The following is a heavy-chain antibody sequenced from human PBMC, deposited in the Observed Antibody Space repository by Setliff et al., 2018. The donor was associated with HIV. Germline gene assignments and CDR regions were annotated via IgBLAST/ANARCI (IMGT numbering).Heavy chain of an antibody. CDR2: IYYSGST. CDR1: GDSVSSRSYY. Sequence: PSETLSLTCTVSGDSVSSRSYYWSWIRQPPGTGLEWIGYIYYSGSTNYNPSLKSRVTISVDTSKNHFSLKLRSVTAADTAVYYCAQLGMVDDFDYWGQGTLVTVSS. V-gene: IGHV4-61*03. CDR3: AQLGMVDDFDY. D-gene: IGHD1-1*01. J-gene: IGHJ4*02.